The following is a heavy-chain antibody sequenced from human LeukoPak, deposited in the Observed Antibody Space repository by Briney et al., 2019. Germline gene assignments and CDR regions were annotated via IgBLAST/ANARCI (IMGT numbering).Heavy chain of an antibody. CDR2: INPNSGGT. CDR3: ARERAYSYGFDY. Sequence: ASVTVSCKASGYTFIGYYIHWVRQAPGQGLEWMGRINPNSGGTNYAQKFQGRVTMTRDTSISTAYMELSRLTSDDTAVYYCARERAYSYGFDYWGQGTLVTVPS. V-gene: IGHV1-2*06. D-gene: IGHD5-18*01. J-gene: IGHJ4*02. CDR1: GYTFIGYY.